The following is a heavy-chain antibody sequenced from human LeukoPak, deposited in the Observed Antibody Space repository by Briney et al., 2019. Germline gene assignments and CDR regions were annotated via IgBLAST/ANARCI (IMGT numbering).Heavy chain of an antibody. J-gene: IGHJ3*01. CDR2: IYHSGST. CDR3: ARQVVGAETHDACDL. V-gene: IGHV4-30-2*01. CDR1: GGSINSGGYS. D-gene: IGHD1-26*01. Sequence: SETLSLTCAVSGGSINSGGYSWSWIRQPPGKGLEWMGYIYHSGSTYYNPSLKSRVTMSVDRSKNHFSLKLNSVTAADTAVYYCARQVVGAETHDACDLWGQGTMVTVSS.